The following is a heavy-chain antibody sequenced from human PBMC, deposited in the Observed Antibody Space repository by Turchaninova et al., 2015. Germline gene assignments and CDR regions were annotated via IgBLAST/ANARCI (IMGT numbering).Heavy chain of an antibody. CDR2: INHSGSI. J-gene: IGHJ4*02. CDR1: VDSFSGYS. Sequence: QQQLVQWGPGLLKPLETLSLTCAVYVDSFSGYSWTWIRQPPGKGLEWFGEINHSGSINYNPSLKSRVAMSVDTSKNQFSLKLTPVTAADTAVYYCARGPYYGSGSFFYWGRGTPVTVS. D-gene: IGHD3-10*01. V-gene: IGHV4-34*01. CDR3: ARGPYYGSGSFFY.